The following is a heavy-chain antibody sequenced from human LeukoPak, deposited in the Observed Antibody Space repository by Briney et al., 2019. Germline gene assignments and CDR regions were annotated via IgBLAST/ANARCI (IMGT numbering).Heavy chain of an antibody. CDR1: GYTFTGYY. CDR2: INPNSGGT. V-gene: IGHV1-2*02. J-gene: IGHJ4*02. D-gene: IGHD3-22*01. Sequence: WASVKVSFKASGYTFTGYYMHWVRQAPGQGLEWMGWINPNSGGTNYAQKLQGRVTMTRDTSISTAYMELSRLRSDDTAVYYCASLRYYYDSSGHDYWGQGTLVTVSS. CDR3: ASLRYYYDSSGHDY.